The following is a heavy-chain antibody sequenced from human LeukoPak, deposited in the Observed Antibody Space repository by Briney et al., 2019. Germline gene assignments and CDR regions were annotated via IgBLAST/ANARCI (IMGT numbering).Heavy chain of an antibody. CDR2: IYYSGST. CDR1: GGSISSYY. Sequence: SETLSLTCTVSGGSISSYYWSWIRQPPGMGLEWIGYIYYSGSTNYNPSLKSRVTISVDTSKNQFSLKLSSVTAADTAVYYCARYLVGATRWFGPWGQGTLVTVSS. D-gene: IGHD1-26*01. V-gene: IGHV4-59*01. CDR3: ARYLVGATRWFGP. J-gene: IGHJ5*02.